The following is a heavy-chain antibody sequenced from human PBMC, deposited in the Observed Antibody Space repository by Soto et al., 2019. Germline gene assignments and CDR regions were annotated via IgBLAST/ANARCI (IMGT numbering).Heavy chain of an antibody. J-gene: IGHJ4*02. CDR2: ISGSGVDT. CDR3: AIGGAYCYGDCTRAH. D-gene: IGHD2-21*02. Sequence: EVQVVQSGGGSVQPGGSLSLSCEASGFTFSSYGMTWVRQAPGKGLEWVAGISGSGVDTKYADSVKGRFIIARDNSMNKMYLQMNNLRVEDTAVYFCAIGGAYCYGDCTRAHWGQGTLVTVSS. V-gene: IGHV3-23*04. CDR1: GFTFSSYG.